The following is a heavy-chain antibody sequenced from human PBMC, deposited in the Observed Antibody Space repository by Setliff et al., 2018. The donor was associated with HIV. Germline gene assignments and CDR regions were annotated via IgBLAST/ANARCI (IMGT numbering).Heavy chain of an antibody. V-gene: IGHV5-51*01. Sequence: GESLKISCKGFGYKFTDYWVGWVRQMHGEGLEWMGVIYGDGSDPRYSPSFQGQVTISVDKSINTAYLRWTSLKASDTALYYCARPQYHQSSDAFDIWGQGTMVTVSS. CDR1: GYKFTDYW. J-gene: IGHJ3*02. CDR2: IYGDGSDP. CDR3: ARPQYHQSSDAFDI.